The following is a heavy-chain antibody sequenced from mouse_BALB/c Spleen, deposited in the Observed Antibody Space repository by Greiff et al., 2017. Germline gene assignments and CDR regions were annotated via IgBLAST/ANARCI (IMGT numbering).Heavy chain of an antibody. V-gene: IGHV5-6-5*01. CDR3: ARGHYRYDEVAYAMDY. J-gene: IGHJ4*01. CDR1: GFTFSSYA. CDR2: ISSGGST. Sequence: EVKVEESGGGLVKPGGSLKLSCAASGFTFSSYAMSWVRQTPEKRLEWVASISSGGSTYYPDSVKGRFTISRDNARNILYLQMSSLRSEDTAMYYCARGHYRYDEVAYAMDYWGQGTSVTVSS. D-gene: IGHD2-14*01.